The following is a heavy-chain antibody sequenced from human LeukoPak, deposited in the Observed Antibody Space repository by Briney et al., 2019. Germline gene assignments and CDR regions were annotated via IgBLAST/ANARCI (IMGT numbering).Heavy chain of an antibody. D-gene: IGHD5-18*01. V-gene: IGHV4-34*01. J-gene: IGHJ4*02. CDR1: GGSFSGYY. Sequence: IPSETLSLTCAVYGGSFSGYYWRWIRQPPGKGLEWIGEINHSGSTNYNPSLKSRVTISVDTSKNQFSLKLSSVTAADTAVYYCAREKDTAMVTFDYWGQGTLVTVSS. CDR3: AREKDTAMVTFDY. CDR2: INHSGST.